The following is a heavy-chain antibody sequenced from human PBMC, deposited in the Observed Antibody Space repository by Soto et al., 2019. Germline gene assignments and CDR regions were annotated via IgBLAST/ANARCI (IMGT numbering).Heavy chain of an antibody. CDR2: INPDCNWT. CDR3: AREGAAAAKMFDL. D-gene: IGHD6-25*01. V-gene: IGHV1-46*01. J-gene: IGHJ5*02. CDR1: GYTFTNHF. Sequence: QVQVVQSGAEVKKPGASVKVSCKASGYTFTNHFMHWVRQAPGQGLEWMGAINPDCNWTPYAQKFQGRLTVTRDTSTNTVYMDLCSLRLEDTAVYYCAREGAAAAKMFDLWGQGTLVTVSS.